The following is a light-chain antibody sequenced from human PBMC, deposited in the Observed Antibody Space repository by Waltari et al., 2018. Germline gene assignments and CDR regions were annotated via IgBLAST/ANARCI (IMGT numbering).Light chain of an antibody. V-gene: IGKV3-20*01. CDR3: QKYGTLPAT. CDR1: QRVSRT. CDR2: DAS. Sequence: EIVLKQYPGTLSLSPGERATLSCRASQRVSRTLAWYQQKPGQAPRLLIYDASTRATGIPDRFSGSGFGTEFSLTISRLEAEDFAVYYCQKYGTLPATFGQGTTVEIK. J-gene: IGKJ1*01.